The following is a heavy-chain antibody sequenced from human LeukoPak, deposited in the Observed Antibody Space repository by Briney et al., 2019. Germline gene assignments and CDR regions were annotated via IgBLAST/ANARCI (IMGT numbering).Heavy chain of an antibody. CDR2: IYYSGST. J-gene: IGHJ6*03. V-gene: IGHV4-59*01. D-gene: IGHD3-10*01. CDR1: GGSISSYY. CDR3: ARGPMVRGLYYMDV. Sequence: PSETLSLTCTVSGGSISSYYWSWIRQPPGKGLGWIGYIYYSGSTNYNPSLKSRVTISVDTSKNQFSLKLSSVTAADTAVYYCARGPMVRGLYYMDVWGKGTTVTISS.